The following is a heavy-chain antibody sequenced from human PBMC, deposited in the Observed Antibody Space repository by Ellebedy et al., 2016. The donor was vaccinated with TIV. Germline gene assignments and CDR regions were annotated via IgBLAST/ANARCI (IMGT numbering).Heavy chain of an antibody. CDR2: FNLGGTT. J-gene: IGHJ4*02. V-gene: IGHV4-34*01. Sequence: MPSETLSLTCAVYGGSFNNYYWSWIRQLPGKGPEWFGEFNLGGTTNYNPSLKSRVIISVDTSKNQFSLKLSSVTTADTAVYYCARWVGHFDFWGQGAQVTVSS. D-gene: IGHD1-26*01. CDR1: GGSFNNYY. CDR3: ARWVGHFDF.